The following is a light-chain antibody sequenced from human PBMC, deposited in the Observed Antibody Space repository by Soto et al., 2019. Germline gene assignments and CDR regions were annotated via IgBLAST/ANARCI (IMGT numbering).Light chain of an antibody. V-gene: IGKV3-20*01. J-gene: IGKJ3*01. CDR1: QSVSSSY. CDR3: QQYGSSPLFT. Sequence: EIVLTQSPGTLSLSPGERATLSCMASQSVSSSYLAWYQQKPGQAHRLLIYGASSRATGIPDRFSGSGSGTDFTLTISRLEPEDFAVYYCQQYGSSPLFTFGPGTKVDIK. CDR2: GAS.